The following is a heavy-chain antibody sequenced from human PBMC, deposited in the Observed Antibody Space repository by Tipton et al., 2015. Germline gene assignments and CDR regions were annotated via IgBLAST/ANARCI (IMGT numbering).Heavy chain of an antibody. Sequence: SLRLSCAASGFTFDDYAMHWVRQVPGRGLEWVSNINWNSGRVGYADSVEGRFTISRDNAKNSLYLQMNSLRAEDTAVYYCARNRGISHWGQGTLVTVSS. D-gene: IGHD3-16*01. V-gene: IGHV3-9*01. CDR1: GFTFDDYA. CDR2: INWNSGRV. CDR3: ARNRGISH. J-gene: IGHJ4*02.